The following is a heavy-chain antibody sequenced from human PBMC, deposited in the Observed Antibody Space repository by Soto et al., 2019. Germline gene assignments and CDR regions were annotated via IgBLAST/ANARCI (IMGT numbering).Heavy chain of an antibody. CDR1: GGSFSGYY. J-gene: IGHJ5*02. CDR2: INHSGST. Sequence: SETLSLTCAVYGGSFSGYYWSWIRQPPGKGLEWIGEINHSGSTNYNPSLKSRVTISVDTSKNQFSLKLSSVTAADTAVYYCARGLPPMIVVVKRYNWFDPWGQGTLVTVSS. CDR3: ARGLPPMIVVVKRYNWFDP. D-gene: IGHD3-22*01. V-gene: IGHV4-34*01.